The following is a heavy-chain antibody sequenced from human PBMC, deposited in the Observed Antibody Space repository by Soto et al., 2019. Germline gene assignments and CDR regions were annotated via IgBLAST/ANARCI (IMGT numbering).Heavy chain of an antibody. Sequence: QITLKESGPPLVKPTQTLTLTCTFSGFSLSTSGLGVGWIRQPPGKALEWLALIYWDDDKRHSPSLKSRLTITKDTSKNQVVLTMTNMDPVDTATYYCAHSLKSSSWYYYYYYGMDVWGQGTTVTVSS. CDR3: AHSLKSSSWYYYYYYGMDV. J-gene: IGHJ6*02. CDR1: GFSLSTSGLG. D-gene: IGHD6-13*01. V-gene: IGHV2-5*02. CDR2: IYWDDDK.